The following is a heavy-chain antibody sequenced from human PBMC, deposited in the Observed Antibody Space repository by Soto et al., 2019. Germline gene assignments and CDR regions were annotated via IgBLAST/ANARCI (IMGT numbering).Heavy chain of an antibody. V-gene: IGHV1-69*06. J-gene: IGHJ4*02. CDR2: IIPIFGTA. CDR1: GGTFSSYA. D-gene: IGHD2-15*01. Sequence: QVQLVQSGAEVKKPGFSVKVSCKASGGTFSSYAISWVRQAPGQGLEWMGGIIPIFGTANYAQKFQGRVTISADKSTSIAYMELSSLRSEDTAAYFCARVVAALYYFDYCGQGTLFTVSS. CDR3: ARVVAALYYFDY.